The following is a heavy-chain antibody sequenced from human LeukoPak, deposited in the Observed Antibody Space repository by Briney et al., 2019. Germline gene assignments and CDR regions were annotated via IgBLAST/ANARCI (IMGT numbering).Heavy chain of an antibody. V-gene: IGHV4-59*01. Sequence: KPSETLSLTCTVSGGSISSYYWSWIRQPPGKGLEWIGYIYYSGSTNYNPSLKSRVTISVDTSKNQFSLKLSSVTAADTAVYYCARDTYYYGSGSYYFYGMDVWGQGTTVTVSS. CDR2: IYYSGST. CDR3: ARDTYYYGSGSYYFYGMDV. J-gene: IGHJ6*02. D-gene: IGHD3-10*01. CDR1: GGSISSYY.